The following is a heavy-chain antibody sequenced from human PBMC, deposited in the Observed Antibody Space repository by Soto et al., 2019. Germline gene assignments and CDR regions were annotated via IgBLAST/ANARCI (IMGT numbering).Heavy chain of an antibody. D-gene: IGHD6-13*01. Sequence: SETLSLTCTVSGGSISSSSYYWGWIRQPPGKGLEWIGSIYYSGSTYYNPSLKRRVTISVDTSKNQFSLKLSSVTAADTAVYYCARQAAADPVRNWFDPWGQGTLVTVSS. V-gene: IGHV4-39*01. CDR2: IYYSGST. CDR3: ARQAAADPVRNWFDP. J-gene: IGHJ5*02. CDR1: GGSISSSSYY.